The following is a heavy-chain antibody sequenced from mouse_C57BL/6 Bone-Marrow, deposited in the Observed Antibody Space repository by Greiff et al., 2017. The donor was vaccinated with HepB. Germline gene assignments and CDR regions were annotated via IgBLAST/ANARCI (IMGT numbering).Heavy chain of an antibody. J-gene: IGHJ2*01. CDR3: ARGITTVVVFDY. Sequence: EVKLVESGPGLVKPSQSLSLTCSVTGYSITSGYYWNWIRQFPGNKLEWMGYISYDGSNNYNPSLKNRISITRDTSKNQFFLKLNSVTTEDTATYYCARGITTVVVFDYWGQGTTLTVSS. CDR2: ISYDGSN. V-gene: IGHV3-6*01. D-gene: IGHD1-1*01. CDR1: GYSITSGYY.